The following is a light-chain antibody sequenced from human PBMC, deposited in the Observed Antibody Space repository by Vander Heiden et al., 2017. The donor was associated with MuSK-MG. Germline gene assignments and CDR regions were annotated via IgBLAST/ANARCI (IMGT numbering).Light chain of an antibody. CDR3: QQYESTPFT. J-gene: IGKJ3*01. Sequence: DIVMTQSPDSLAVSLGERATINCKSSQSVLYSSNNKNYLAWYQQKPGQPPKLLIYWASTRESGVPDRFSGSGSGTDFTLTISSLQAEDVAVYYCQQYESTPFTFGTGTRVEIK. CDR2: WAS. V-gene: IGKV4-1*01. CDR1: QSVLYSSNNKNY.